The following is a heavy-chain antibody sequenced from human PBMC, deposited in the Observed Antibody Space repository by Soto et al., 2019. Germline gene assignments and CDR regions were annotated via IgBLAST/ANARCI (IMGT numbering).Heavy chain of an antibody. Sequence: QVQLVESGGGVVQPGRSLRLSCAASGFTFSSYGMHWVRQAPGKGLELVAIIWYDGSTKYYAASVKGRFTISRDNSKHTVYLQMNSLRAVDTAVYYCASDEGACDFESWGQGTLVTVSS. J-gene: IGHJ4*02. CDR2: IWYDGSTK. D-gene: IGHD1-26*01. V-gene: IGHV3-33*01. CDR1: GFTFSSYG. CDR3: ASDEGACDFES.